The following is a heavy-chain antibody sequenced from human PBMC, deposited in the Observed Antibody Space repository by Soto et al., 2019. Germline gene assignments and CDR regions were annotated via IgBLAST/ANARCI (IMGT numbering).Heavy chain of an antibody. V-gene: IGHV3-23*01. CDR3: AKFADYYDSSGYPNDY. CDR2: ISGSGGST. Sequence: LRLSCAASGFTFSSYAMSWVRQAPGKGLEWVSAISGSGGSTYYADSVKGRFTISRDNSKNTLYLQMNSLRAEDTAVYYCAKFADYYDSSGYPNDYWGQGTQVTVSS. J-gene: IGHJ4*02. D-gene: IGHD3-22*01. CDR1: GFTFSSYA.